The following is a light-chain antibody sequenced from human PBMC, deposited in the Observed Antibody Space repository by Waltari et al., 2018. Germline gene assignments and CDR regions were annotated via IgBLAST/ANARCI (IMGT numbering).Light chain of an antibody. J-gene: IGKJ1*01. CDR2: HSS. Sequence: EIHMTQSPSSVSASVGDRVSISCRASQDISTSLAWYQQKSGKAPSLLIYHSSTLQSGVPSRFSGAGTGTDFTLTINNLHPEDFATYFCQQGDTSPPTFGPRTKVELK. CDR1: QDISTS. CDR3: QQGDTSPPT. V-gene: IGKV1-12*01.